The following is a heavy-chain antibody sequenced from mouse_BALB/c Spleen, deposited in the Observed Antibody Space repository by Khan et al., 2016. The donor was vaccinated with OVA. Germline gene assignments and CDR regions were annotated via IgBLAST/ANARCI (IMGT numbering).Heavy chain of an antibody. CDR2: ISSAATYT. D-gene: IGHD2-1*01. CDR1: GFTFSSFV. V-gene: IGHV5-9-1*01. Sequence: EVELVESGGGLVEPGGSLKLSCAASGFTFSSFVMSWVRQTPEKRLEWVATISSAATYTYYPDSVKGRFTISRDNANNTPYLQMNSLRSDDTAIYYCTKGNYGWFAYWGQGTLVTVST. J-gene: IGHJ3*01. CDR3: TKGNYGWFAY.